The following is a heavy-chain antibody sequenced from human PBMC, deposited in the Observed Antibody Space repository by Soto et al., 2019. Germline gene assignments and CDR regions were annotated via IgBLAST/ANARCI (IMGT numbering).Heavy chain of an antibody. D-gene: IGHD6-19*01. J-gene: IGHJ4*02. CDR3: ARPRRQWRTQVAGKIVFDY. V-gene: IGHV1-18*01. CDR2: ISAYNGNT. Sequence: ASVKVSCKASGYTFTSYGISWVRQAPGQGLEWMGWISAYNGNTNYAQKLQGRVTMTTETSTSTAYMELRSLRSDDTAVYYCARPRRQWRTQVAGKIVFDYWGQGTLVTVSS. CDR1: GYTFTSYG.